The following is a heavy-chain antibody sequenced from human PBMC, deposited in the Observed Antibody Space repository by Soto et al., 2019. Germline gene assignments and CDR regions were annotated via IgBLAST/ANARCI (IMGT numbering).Heavy chain of an antibody. CDR2: IVPMFGTA. J-gene: IGHJ6*02. CDR3: ARNGTCSISLSQYSGMDV. V-gene: IGHV1-69*01. CDR1: GGTFADFI. Sequence: QVQLVQSGAEVKEPGSSVKVSCKASGGTFADFIMNWVRQPPGQGLEWMGGIVPMFGTATYTEKFKGRVTVTATGSTSTAYMELTSLRSEDTAAYYCARNGTCSISLSQYSGMDVWGQGTMVTVS. D-gene: IGHD3-3*02.